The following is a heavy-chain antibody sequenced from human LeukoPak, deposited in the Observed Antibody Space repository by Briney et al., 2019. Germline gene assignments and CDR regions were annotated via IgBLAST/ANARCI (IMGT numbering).Heavy chain of an antibody. CDR2: VSGSGGST. J-gene: IGHJ4*02. D-gene: IGHD6-19*01. V-gene: IGHV3-23*01. CDR3: ARDGDSSGLDY. CDR1: GFTFSSYG. Sequence: GGSLRLSCAASGFTFSSYGMSWVRQAPGKGLEWVSAVSGSGGSTYYADSVKGRFTISRDNSKNTLYLQMNSLRAEDTAVYYCARDGDSSGLDYWGQGTLVTVSS.